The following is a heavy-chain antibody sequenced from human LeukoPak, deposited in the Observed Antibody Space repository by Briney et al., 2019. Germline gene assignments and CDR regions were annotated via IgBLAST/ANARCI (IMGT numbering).Heavy chain of an antibody. J-gene: IGHJ4*02. CDR1: GGSISTSSYY. CDR2: IFYSGST. D-gene: IGHD6-6*01. Sequence: SETLSLTCTVSGGSISTSSYYWGWVRQPPGKGLEWIGNIFYSGSTYYSPSLKSRVTISLDTSRNQFSLKLNSVTAADTAVYYCARGGYSSSSGFYWGQGTLVTVSS. CDR3: ARGGYSSSSGFY. V-gene: IGHV4-39*07.